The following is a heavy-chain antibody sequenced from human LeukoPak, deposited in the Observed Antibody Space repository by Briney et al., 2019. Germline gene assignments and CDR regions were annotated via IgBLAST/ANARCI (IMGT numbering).Heavy chain of an antibody. J-gene: IGHJ6*03. CDR1: DGSISSGGYY. CDR2: IYHSGST. CDR3: ARTPPYYYYYMDV. V-gene: IGHV4-30-2*01. Sequence: SQTLSLTCTVSDGSISSGGYYWSWIRQPPGKGLEWIGYIYHSGSTYYNPSLKSRVTISVDRSKNQFSLKLSSVTAADTAVYYCARTPPYYYYYMDVWGKGTTVTVSS.